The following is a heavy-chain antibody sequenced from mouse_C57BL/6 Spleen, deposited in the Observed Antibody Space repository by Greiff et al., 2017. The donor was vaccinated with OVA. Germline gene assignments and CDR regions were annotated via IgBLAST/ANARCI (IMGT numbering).Heavy chain of an antibody. D-gene: IGHD3-3*01. CDR3: ARGGLEGYFDY. V-gene: IGHV1-52*01. Sequence: VQLQQPGAELVRPGSSVKLSCKASGYTFTSYWMHWVKQRPIQGLEWIGNIDPSDSETHYNQKFKDKATLTVDKSSSTAYMQLSSLTSEDSAVYYCARGGLEGYFDYWGQGTTLTVSS. J-gene: IGHJ2*01. CDR2: IDPSDSET. CDR1: GYTFTSYW.